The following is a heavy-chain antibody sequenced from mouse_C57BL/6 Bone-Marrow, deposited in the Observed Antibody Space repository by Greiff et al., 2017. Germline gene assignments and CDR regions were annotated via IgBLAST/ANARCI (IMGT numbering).Heavy chain of an antibody. D-gene: IGHD3-2*02. Sequence: VQLQQSGPELVKPGASVKISCKASGFSFTSYYIHWVKQRPGQGLEWIGWIYPGSGNTKYNEKFKGKATLTADTSSSTAYMQLSSLTSEDSAVYYCARGGGQLRRYYDAMDYWGQGTSVTVSS. V-gene: IGHV1-66*01. CDR3: ARGGGQLRRYYDAMDY. CDR2: IYPGSGNT. CDR1: GFSFTSYY. J-gene: IGHJ4*01.